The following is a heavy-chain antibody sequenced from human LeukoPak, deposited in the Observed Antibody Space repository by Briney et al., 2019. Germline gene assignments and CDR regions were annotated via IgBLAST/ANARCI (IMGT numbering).Heavy chain of an antibody. V-gene: IGHV5-51*01. Sequence: GESLKISWKGSGYSFTNYWIAWVRQMPGKGLDWMGIIYPGDSNTGYSPSFQGQVTISADKSISTAYLQWSSLKASDTAIYYRARGSSTFDYWGQGTLVTVSS. CDR3: ARGSSTFDY. CDR2: IYPGDSNT. D-gene: IGHD3-10*01. CDR1: GYSFTNYW. J-gene: IGHJ4*02.